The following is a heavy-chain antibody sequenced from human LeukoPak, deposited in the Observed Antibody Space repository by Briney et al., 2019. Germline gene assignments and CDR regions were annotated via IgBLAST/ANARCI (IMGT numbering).Heavy chain of an antibody. CDR1: GFTFSSYS. CDR2: ISSSSSYI. CDR3: ARAGYCSSTSCYSVSGNWFDP. V-gene: IGHV3-21*01. J-gene: IGHJ5*02. D-gene: IGHD2-2*02. Sequence: MPGGSLRLSCAASGFTFSSYSMNWVRQAPGKGLEWVSSISSSSSYIYYADSVKGRFTISRDNAKNSLYLQMNSLRAEDTAVYYCARAGYCSSTSCYSVSGNWFDPWGQGTLVTVSS.